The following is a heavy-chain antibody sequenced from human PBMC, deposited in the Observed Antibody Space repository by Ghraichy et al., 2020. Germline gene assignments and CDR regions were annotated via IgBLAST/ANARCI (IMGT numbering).Heavy chain of an antibody. J-gene: IGHJ6*03. V-gene: IGHV3-66*01. Sequence: GGSLRLSCAASGFTVSSNYMSWVRQAPGKGLEWVSVIYSGGNTYYADSVKGRFTISRDNSKNTLYLQMNSLRAEDTAVYYCARDRGDLGYCSGNTCYSPYYYYYYMDVWGQGTTVTVSS. CDR1: GFTVSSNY. D-gene: IGHD2-15*01. CDR3: ARDRGDLGYCSGNTCYSPYYYYYYMDV. CDR2: IYSGGNT.